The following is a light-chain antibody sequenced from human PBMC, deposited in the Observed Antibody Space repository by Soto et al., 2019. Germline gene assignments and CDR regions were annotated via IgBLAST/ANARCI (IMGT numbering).Light chain of an antibody. CDR1: QSISNW. CDR3: QQYNSYSGT. Sequence: DIQMTQSPSTLSASVGDRVTITCRASQSISNWLAWYQQKPGKAPKLLIYDASSLESGVPSRFSGSGSGTEFTLTISSLQPDDFATYYGQQYNSYSGTFGQGTKLEIK. J-gene: IGKJ2*01. CDR2: DAS. V-gene: IGKV1-5*01.